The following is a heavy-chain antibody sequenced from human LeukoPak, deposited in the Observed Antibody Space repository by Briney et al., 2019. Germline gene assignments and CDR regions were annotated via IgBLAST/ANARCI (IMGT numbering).Heavy chain of an antibody. CDR3: ARHLSGVTGYSYGRGIDY. CDR1: GFIFCSYW. D-gene: IGHD5-18*01. V-gene: IGHV3-7*01. CDR2: IKKEGSEN. J-gene: IGHJ4*02. Sequence: GGSLRLSCAASGFIFCSYWMSWVRPAPGKGLEWVANIKKEGSENYYVDSVKGRFTISRDNAKKSLYLQMKSLRAEDTAVYYCARHLSGVTGYSYGRGIDYWGQGTLVTVSS.